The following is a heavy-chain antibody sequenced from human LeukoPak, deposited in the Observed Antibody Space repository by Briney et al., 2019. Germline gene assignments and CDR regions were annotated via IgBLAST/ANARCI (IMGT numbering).Heavy chain of an antibody. J-gene: IGHJ4*02. CDR3: ARSASHGLGTLDFDY. Sequence: GGSLRLSCAASGFTFSSYAMHWVRQAPGKGLEWVAVISYDGSNKYYADSVKGRFTISRDNSKNTLYLQMNSLRAEDTAVYYCARSASHGLGTLDFDYWGQGTLVTVSS. CDR1: GFTFSSYA. V-gene: IGHV3-30-3*01. D-gene: IGHD1-7*01. CDR2: ISYDGSNK.